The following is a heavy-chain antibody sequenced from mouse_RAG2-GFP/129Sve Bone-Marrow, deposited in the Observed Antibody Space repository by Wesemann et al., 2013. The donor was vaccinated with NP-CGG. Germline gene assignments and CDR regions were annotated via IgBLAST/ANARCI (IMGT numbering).Heavy chain of an antibody. J-gene: IGHJ3*01. CDR3: ARGFTTGAWFAY. V-gene: IGHV1-82*01. D-gene: IGHD2-12*01. CDR1: GYAFSSSW. CDR2: IYPGDGDT. Sequence: LQQSGPELVKPGASVKISCKASGYAFSSSWMNWVKQRPGQGLEWIGRIYPGDGDTNYNGKFKGKATLTADKSSSTAYMQLGSLTSVDSAVYFCARGFTTGAWFAYWGQGTLVTVSA.